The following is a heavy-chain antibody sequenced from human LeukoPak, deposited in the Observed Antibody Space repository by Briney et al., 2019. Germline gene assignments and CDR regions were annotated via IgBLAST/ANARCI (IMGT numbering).Heavy chain of an antibody. J-gene: IGHJ4*02. CDR2: IYYSGST. CDR3: ARRYNRNDRWD. V-gene: IGHV4-39*07. CDR1: GGSISSTNYY. Sequence: KPSETLSLTCTVSGGSISSTNYYWGWIRQPPGKGLEWIGSIYYSGSTYYNPSLKSRLTISLDTSKNQFSLRLSSVTAADTAFYYCARRYNRNDRWDWGQGTLVTVSP. D-gene: IGHD1-1*01.